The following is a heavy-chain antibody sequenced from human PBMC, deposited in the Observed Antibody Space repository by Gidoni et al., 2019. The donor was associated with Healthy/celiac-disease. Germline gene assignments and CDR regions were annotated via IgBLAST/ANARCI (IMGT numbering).Heavy chain of an antibody. CDR2: TYTSGST. CDR1: GGSLSSGSYH. CDR3: ARGEVPAAMPDY. V-gene: IGHV4-61*02. J-gene: IGHJ4*02. Sequence: QVQLQEPGPGLAKPSHTLSLPCTVSGGSLSSGSYHWSWIRQPAGKGLAWIGRTYTSGSTNYNPSLKSRVTISVDTSKNQISLKLSSVTAADTAVYYCARGEVPAAMPDYWGQGTLVTVSS. D-gene: IGHD2-2*01.